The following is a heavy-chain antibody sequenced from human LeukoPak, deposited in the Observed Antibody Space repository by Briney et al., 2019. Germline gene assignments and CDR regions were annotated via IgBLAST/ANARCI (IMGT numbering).Heavy chain of an antibody. J-gene: IGHJ4*02. Sequence: TSETLSLTCAVSGGPLRSTNWWSWVRQPPGKGLDWIGEIYHSGSTNYNPSLRSRITISVDKSKDQFSLRLSSVTAADTAVCYCARGYDYGDYGPGYWGQGTLVTVSS. CDR3: ARGYDYGDYGPGY. V-gene: IGHV4-4*02. D-gene: IGHD4-17*01. CDR2: IYHSGST. CDR1: GGPLRSTNW.